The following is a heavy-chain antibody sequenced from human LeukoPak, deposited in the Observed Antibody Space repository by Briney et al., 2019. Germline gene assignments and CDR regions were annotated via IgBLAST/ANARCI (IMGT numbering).Heavy chain of an antibody. CDR2: IYAGNGNV. CDR1: GYTLSTYT. J-gene: IGHJ4*02. CDR3: ARVMEPTYYFDY. Sequence: ASVKVSCKASGYTLSTYTMHWLRQAPGQRPEWMGCIYAGNGNVKYSQNFQARVTITRDTSASTAYMELSSLRSEDTAVYYCARVMEPTYYFDYWGQGTLVTVSS. D-gene: IGHD4/OR15-4a*01. V-gene: IGHV1-3*01.